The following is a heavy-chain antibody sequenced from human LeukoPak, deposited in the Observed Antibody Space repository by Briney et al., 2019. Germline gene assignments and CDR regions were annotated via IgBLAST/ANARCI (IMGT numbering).Heavy chain of an antibody. CDR1: GFTFDDYA. D-gene: IGHD3-3*01. Sequence: GSPCLSPAASGFTFDDYAIDWVRQAPGKGLEWVSLISGDGGNTYYADSVKGPFTISRDINKKSLYLQMNSLRPEGTALYYCVILEWLTPAPTVAQPYNYSYGLDVWGEG. CDR3: VILEWLTPAPTVAQPYNYSYGLDV. V-gene: IGHV3-43*02. CDR2: ISGDGGNT. J-gene: IGHJ6*02.